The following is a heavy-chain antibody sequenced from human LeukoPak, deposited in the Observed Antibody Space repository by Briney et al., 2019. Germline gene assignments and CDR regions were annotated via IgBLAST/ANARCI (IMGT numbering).Heavy chain of an antibody. CDR3: ARDTWVAVAGLFDY. CDR1: GFTVSSNY. Sequence: GGSLRLSCAASGFTVSSNYMSWVRQAPGKGLEWVSYISSSSSTIYYADSVKGRFTISRDNTKNSLYLQMNSLRAEDTAVYYCARDTWVAVAGLFDYWGQGTLVTVSS. V-gene: IGHV3-48*01. CDR2: ISSSSSTI. D-gene: IGHD6-19*01. J-gene: IGHJ4*02.